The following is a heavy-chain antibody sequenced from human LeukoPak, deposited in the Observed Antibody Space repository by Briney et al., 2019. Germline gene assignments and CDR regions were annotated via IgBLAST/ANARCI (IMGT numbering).Heavy chain of an antibody. CDR3: ARATVTTSYYYYGMDV. J-gene: IGHJ6*02. Sequence: PSETLSLTCAVYGGSFSGYYWSWIRQPPAKGLEWIGEINHSGSTNYNPSLKSRVTISVDTSKNQFSLKLSSVTAADTAVYYCARATVTTSYYYYGMDVWGQGTTVTVSS. CDR2: INHSGST. V-gene: IGHV4-34*01. D-gene: IGHD4-11*01. CDR1: GGSFSGYY.